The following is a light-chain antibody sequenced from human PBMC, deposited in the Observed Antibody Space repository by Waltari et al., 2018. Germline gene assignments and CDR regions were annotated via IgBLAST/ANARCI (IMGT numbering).Light chain of an antibody. CDR3: MQALHPPRT. CDR2: LAS. CDR1: PSLLHTDGYNF. V-gene: IGKV2-28*01. Sequence: EIVLTQSPLSLPVTPGEPASIPCRSSPSLLHTDGYNFLDWFLQKPGQSPQLLISLASNRASGVPDRFSGSGSGTSFTLKISRVEAEDVGIYYCMQALHPPRTFGQGTNLEI. J-gene: IGKJ2*01.